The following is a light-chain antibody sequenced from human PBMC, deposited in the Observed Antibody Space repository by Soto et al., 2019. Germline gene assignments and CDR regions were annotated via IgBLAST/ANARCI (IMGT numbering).Light chain of an antibody. CDR1: SSDVGGYKY. Sequence: QSALTQPASVSGYPGQSITISCTGTSSDVGGYKYVSWYQQHPGKAPKLMIYDVSNRPSGVSNRFSGSKSGNTASLTISGLQAEDEADYYCSSYTSSRTLVFGGGTKVTVL. CDR3: SSYTSSRTLV. J-gene: IGLJ2*01. CDR2: DVS. V-gene: IGLV2-14*01.